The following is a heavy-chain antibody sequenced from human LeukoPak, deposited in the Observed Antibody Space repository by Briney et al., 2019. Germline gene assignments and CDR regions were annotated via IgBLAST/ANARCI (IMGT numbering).Heavy chain of an antibody. J-gene: IGHJ4*02. CDR3: AREALRTSIDS. Sequence: PGGSLRLSCVASGFRISVYSFTWVRQVPGKGLEWVSFISHYSRTTYYADSVKGRFTISRDNTESTVYLQMNSLKAEDTGIYYCAREALRTSIDSWGQGTLVSVSS. D-gene: IGHD3-3*01. CDR2: ISHYSRTT. CDR1: GFRISVYS. V-gene: IGHV3-48*04.